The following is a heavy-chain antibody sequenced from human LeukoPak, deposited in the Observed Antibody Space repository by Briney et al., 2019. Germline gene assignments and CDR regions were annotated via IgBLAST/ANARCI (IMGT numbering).Heavy chain of an antibody. Sequence: GASVKVSFKASGYTFTSYYIHWVRPAPGQGLEWMGIINPSGGSTNYAQKFQGRVTITADKSTSTAYMELSSLRSEDTAVYYCARDGDYGGNSGGYWGQGTLVTVSS. J-gene: IGHJ4*02. CDR2: INPSGGST. CDR3: ARDGDYGGNSGGY. V-gene: IGHV1-46*01. CDR1: GYTFTSYY. D-gene: IGHD4-23*01.